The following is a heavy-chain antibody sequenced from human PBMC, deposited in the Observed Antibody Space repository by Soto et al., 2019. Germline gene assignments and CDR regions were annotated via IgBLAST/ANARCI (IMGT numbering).Heavy chain of an antibody. CDR2: IYDSGNT. Sequence: SETLSLTCAVSGGSISSGGYSLSWIRQPPGKGLEWIGNIYDSGNTYYNPSLKSRVSISLDRSKNQFSLKLSSVTAADTAVYYCARLSITMVRGVISPYFDYWGQGTLVTVSS. V-gene: IGHV4-30-2*01. CDR3: ARLSITMVRGVISPYFDY. J-gene: IGHJ4*02. D-gene: IGHD3-10*01. CDR1: GGSISSGGYS.